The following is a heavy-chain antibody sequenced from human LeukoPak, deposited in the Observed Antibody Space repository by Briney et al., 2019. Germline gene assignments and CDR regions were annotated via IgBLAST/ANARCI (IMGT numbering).Heavy chain of an antibody. CDR1: GGSISSSSYC. CDR2: IYYSGST. Sequence: PSETLSLTCTVSGGSISSSSYCWGWIRQPPWKGLEWIGSIYYSGSTNYNPSLKSRVTISVDTSKNQFSLKLTSVTAADTAVYYCASRGVAAAYDAFDIWGQGTMVTVSS. J-gene: IGHJ3*02. CDR3: ASRGVAAAYDAFDI. D-gene: IGHD6-13*01. V-gene: IGHV4-61*05.